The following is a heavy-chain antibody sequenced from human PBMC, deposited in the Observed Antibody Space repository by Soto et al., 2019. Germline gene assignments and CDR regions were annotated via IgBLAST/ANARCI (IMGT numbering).Heavy chain of an antibody. CDR1: GASLRDKY. CDR3: ARGRGDFAA. V-gene: IGHV4-34*01. Sequence: TLSLTCVVYGASLRDKYCIWCRQLSGRGREWIGEINNRGSTNYMPSLSSQVTISIDTSKNQSSRKLESASAADVEVYYGARGRGDFAAWGQGRPVT. CDR2: INNRGST. D-gene: IGHD2-21*02. J-gene: IGHJ5*02.